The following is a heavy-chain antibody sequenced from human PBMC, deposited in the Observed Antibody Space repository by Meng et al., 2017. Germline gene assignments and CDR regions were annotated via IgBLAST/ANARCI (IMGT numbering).Heavy chain of an antibody. Sequence: SVKVTCKASGGTYSSYAISWVRQAPGQGLEWMGGIIPIFGTANYAQKFQGRVTITADESTSTAYMELSSLRSEDTAVYYCACVTPSEYYYYGMDVWGQGTTVTVSS. CDR2: IIPIFGTA. CDR1: GGTYSSYA. J-gene: IGHJ6*02. CDR3: ACVTPSEYYYYGMDV. V-gene: IGHV1-69*13. D-gene: IGHD1-14*01.